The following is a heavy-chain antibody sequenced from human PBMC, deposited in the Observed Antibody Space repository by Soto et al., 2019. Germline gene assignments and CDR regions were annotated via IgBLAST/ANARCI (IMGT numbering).Heavy chain of an antibody. CDR3: AREIAVAGQGYFDY. CDR1: GGSISSYY. D-gene: IGHD6-19*01. Sequence: PSETLSLTCTVSGGSISSYYWSWIRQPPGKGLEWIGYIYYSESTNYNPSLKSRVTISVDTSKNQFSLKLSSVTAADTAVYYCAREIAVAGQGYFDYWGQGTLVTVSS. V-gene: IGHV4-59*01. J-gene: IGHJ4*02. CDR2: IYYSEST.